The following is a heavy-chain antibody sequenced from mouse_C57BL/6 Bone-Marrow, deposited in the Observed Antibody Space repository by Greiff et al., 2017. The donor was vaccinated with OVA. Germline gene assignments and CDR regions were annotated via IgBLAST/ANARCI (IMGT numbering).Heavy chain of an antibody. V-gene: IGHV5-9-1*02. CDR1: GFTFSSYA. CDR2: ISSGGDYI. J-gene: IGHJ4*01. CDR3: TRELRLPSYYAMDY. D-gene: IGHD3-2*02. Sequence: EVKLMESGEGLVKPGGSLKLSCAASGFTFSSYAMSWVRQTPEKRLEWVAYISSGGDYIYYADTVKGRFTISRDNARNTLYLQMSSLKSEDTAMYYCTRELRLPSYYAMDYWGQGTSVTVSS.